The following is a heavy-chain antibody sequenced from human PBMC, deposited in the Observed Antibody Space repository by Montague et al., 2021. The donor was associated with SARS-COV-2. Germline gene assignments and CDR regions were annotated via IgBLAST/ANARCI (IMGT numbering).Heavy chain of an antibody. CDR2: IYYSGST. CDR1: GGSISSYY. J-gene: IGHJ4*02. Sequence: SETLSLTCTVSGGSISSYYWSWIRQPPGKGLEWIGYIYYSGSTNYSPSLKSRVTISVDTSKNQFSLKLSSVTAADTAVYYCARVGVITTWFYFDYWGQGTLVTVSS. D-gene: IGHD3-22*01. CDR3: ARVGVITTWFYFDY. V-gene: IGHV4-59*01.